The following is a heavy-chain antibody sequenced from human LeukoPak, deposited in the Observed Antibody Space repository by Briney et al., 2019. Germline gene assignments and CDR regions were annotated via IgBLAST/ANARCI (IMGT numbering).Heavy chain of an antibody. D-gene: IGHD3-9*01. J-gene: IGHJ5*01. Sequence: TGGSLRLSCAASGFSFSTSVMGWVRQAPGKGLEWVSAIHGSGTNTYYADSVTGRFTISRDNSKNTLYLQMTNLRVEDTALYYCARLPTGYPNWFDSWGQGTLVTVSS. CDR3: ARLPTGYPNWFDS. V-gene: IGHV3-23*01. CDR2: IHGSGTNT. CDR1: GFSFSTSV.